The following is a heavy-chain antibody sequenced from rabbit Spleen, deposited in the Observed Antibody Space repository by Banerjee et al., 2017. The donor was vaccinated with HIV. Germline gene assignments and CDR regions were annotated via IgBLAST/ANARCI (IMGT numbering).Heavy chain of an antibody. J-gene: IGHJ3*01. V-gene: IGHV1S7*01. D-gene: IGHD1-1*01. CDR1: GFDFSRYY. CDR3: ARDLVAVIGWNFSL. Sequence: QLVESGGGLVQPGGSLKLSCKASGFDFSRYYMSWVRQAPGKGLEWIGDIDPIFGIAVYASWVNGRFTISSHNAQNTLYLQLNSLTAADTATYFCARDLVAVIGWNFSLWGQGTLVTVS. CDR2: IDPIFGIA.